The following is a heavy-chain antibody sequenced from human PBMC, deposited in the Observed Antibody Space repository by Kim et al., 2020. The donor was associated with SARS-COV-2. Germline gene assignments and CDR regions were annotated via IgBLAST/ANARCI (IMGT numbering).Heavy chain of an antibody. D-gene: IGHD4-17*01. CDR1: GFTFSSYA. V-gene: IGHV3-23*01. J-gene: IGHJ1*01. CDR3: AKDREAFYGASAEYFQH. Sequence: GGSLRLSCAASGFTFSSYAMSWVRQAPGKGLEWVSAISGSGGSTYYADSVKGRFTISRDNSKNTLYLQMNSLRAEDTAVYYCAKDREAFYGASAEYFQHWGQGTLVTVSS. CDR2: ISGSGGST.